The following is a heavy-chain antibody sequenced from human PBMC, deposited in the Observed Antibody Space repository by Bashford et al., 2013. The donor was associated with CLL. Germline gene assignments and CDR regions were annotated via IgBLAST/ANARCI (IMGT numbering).Heavy chain of an antibody. J-gene: IGHJ4*02. Sequence: PSVKGLPARASGGTFSSYAISWVRQASGQGLEWMGGIIPIFGTANYAQKFQGRVTITADESTSTAYMELSSLRSEDTAVYYCARLPKSWHYDFWSGVIGAPTLDYWGRGNPCRRLL. V-gene: IGHV1-69*13. CDR3: ARLPKSWHYDFWSGVIGAPTLDY. CDR1: GGTFSSYA. D-gene: IGHD3-3*01. CDR2: IIPIFGTA.